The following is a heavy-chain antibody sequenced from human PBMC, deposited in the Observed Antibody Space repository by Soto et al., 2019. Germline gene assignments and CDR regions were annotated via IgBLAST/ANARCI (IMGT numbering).Heavy chain of an antibody. Sequence: PGGSLRLSCAASGFTFSSYGMHGVRQAPGKGLEWVAVIWYDGSNKYYADSVKGRFTISRDNSKNTLYLQMNSLRAEDTAVYYCARPYSSSSYYYGMDVWGQGTTVTVSS. CDR2: IWYDGSNK. CDR1: GFTFSSYG. J-gene: IGHJ6*02. D-gene: IGHD6-6*01. V-gene: IGHV3-33*01. CDR3: ARPYSSSSYYYGMDV.